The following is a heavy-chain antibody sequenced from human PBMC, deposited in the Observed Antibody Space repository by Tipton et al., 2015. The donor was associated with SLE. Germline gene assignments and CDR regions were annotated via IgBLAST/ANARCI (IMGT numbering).Heavy chain of an antibody. Sequence: GLVKPSETLSLTCTVSGGSISSYYWSWIRQPAGKGLEWIGRIYTSGSTNYNASLKSRVTISVDTSKNRFSLKLSSVTAADTAVYYCAREGSSCLFQHWGQGTLVTVSS. CDR1: GGSISSYY. D-gene: IGHD6-13*01. J-gene: IGHJ1*01. V-gene: IGHV4-4*07. CDR3: AREGSSCLFQH. CDR2: IYTSGST.